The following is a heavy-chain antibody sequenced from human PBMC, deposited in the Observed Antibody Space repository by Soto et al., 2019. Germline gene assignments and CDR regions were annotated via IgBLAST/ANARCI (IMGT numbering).Heavy chain of an antibody. CDR2: INPQSAGT. Sequence: ASVKVSCKASGYNFTGHYMYWVRQAPGQGLEWVGWINPQSAGTFYAQRFKGRVTLTRDTSSSTGYTEVTGLRPDDTAVSYCARLRVTLPINKGPRDFWGQGTLVTVSS. D-gene: IGHD3-10*01. CDR1: GYNFTGHY. J-gene: IGHJ4*02. V-gene: IGHV1-2*02. CDR3: ARLRVTLPINKGPRDF.